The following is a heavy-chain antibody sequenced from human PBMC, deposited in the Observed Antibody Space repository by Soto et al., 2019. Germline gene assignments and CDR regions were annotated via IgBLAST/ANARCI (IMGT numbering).Heavy chain of an antibody. CDR3: TRTFDFWSGYYSPGQYYGMDV. CDR2: ISWNSGRI. J-gene: IGHJ6*02. CDR1: GFKFEDYA. V-gene: IGHV3-9*01. Sequence: GGSLRLSCAASGFKFEDYAMHWVRQGPGKGLEWVSGISWNSGRIGYADSVKGRFIISRDNAKNSLYLQMNSLRAEDTAVYYCTRTFDFWSGYYSPGQYYGMDVWGQGTTVTVSS. D-gene: IGHD3-3*01.